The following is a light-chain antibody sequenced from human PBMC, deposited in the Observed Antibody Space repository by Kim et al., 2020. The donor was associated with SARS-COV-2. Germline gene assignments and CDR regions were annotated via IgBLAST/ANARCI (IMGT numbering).Light chain of an antibody. J-gene: IGLJ1*01. V-gene: IGLV3-19*01. CDR3: NSWDSRGNHLGV. Sequence: SSELTQDPAVSVALGQTVRITCQGDSLRSYYASWYQQKPGQAPVLVIYGKNNRPSGIPDRFSGSSSGNTASLTITGAQAEDEADDYCNSWDSRGNHLGVF. CDR2: GKN. CDR1: SLRSYY.